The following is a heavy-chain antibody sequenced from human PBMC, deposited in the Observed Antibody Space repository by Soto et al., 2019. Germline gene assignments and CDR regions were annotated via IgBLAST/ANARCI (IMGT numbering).Heavy chain of an antibody. D-gene: IGHD2-15*01. CDR3: ARDLGGCSGGTCRYNWFDP. V-gene: IGHV1-69*10. Sequence: SVKVSCKASGGTLSSYVFTWVRQAPGQGLEWMGGIIPMYGIVNYAQKFQGRVTITAGTATSTAYMELSSLRSEDTAVYYCARDLGGCSGGTCRYNWFDPWGQGTLVTVSS. J-gene: IGHJ5*02. CDR2: IIPMYGIV. CDR1: GGTLSSYV.